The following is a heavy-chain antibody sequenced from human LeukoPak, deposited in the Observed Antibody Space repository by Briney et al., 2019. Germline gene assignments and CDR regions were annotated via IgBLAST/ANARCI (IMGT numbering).Heavy chain of an antibody. CDR2: INPNSGDT. V-gene: IGHV1-2*02. CDR1: GYTFTGYY. D-gene: IGHD6-19*01. Sequence: ASVKVSCKASGYTFTGYYMHWVRQAPGQGLEWMGWINPNSGDTNYAQKFQGRVTMTRDTSISTAYMELSRLRSDDTAVYYCARVAVAGIEREYYFDYWGQGTLVTVSS. J-gene: IGHJ4*02. CDR3: ARVAVAGIEREYYFDY.